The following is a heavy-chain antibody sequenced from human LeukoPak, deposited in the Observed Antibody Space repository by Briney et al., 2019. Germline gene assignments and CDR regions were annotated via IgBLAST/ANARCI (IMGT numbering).Heavy chain of an antibody. CDR1: GFTFSSYA. D-gene: IGHD3-10*01. V-gene: IGHV3-21*01. J-gene: IGHJ4*02. CDR2: ISSSSSYI. CDR3: ARDFYGSGDY. Sequence: PGGSLRLSCAASGFTFSSYAMHWVRKAPGKGLEWVSSISSSSSYIYYADSVKGRFTISRDNAKNTVFLQMNSLRAEDTAVYYCARDFYGSGDYWGQGTLVTVSS.